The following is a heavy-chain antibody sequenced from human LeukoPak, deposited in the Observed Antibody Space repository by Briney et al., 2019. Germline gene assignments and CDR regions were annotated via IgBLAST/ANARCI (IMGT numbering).Heavy chain of an antibody. V-gene: IGHV3-15*01. CDR2: IKTKTEDGAT. CDR3: TTYVGATAC. CDR1: GFTFSNAR. Sequence: PGGSLRLSCAASGFTFSNARMNWVRQAPGKGLEWVGRIKTKTEDGATDYSAPVKARFTISRDDSKTTLYLQMNGLKTEDTAIYYCTTYVGATACWGQGTLVTVSS. D-gene: IGHD1-26*01. J-gene: IGHJ4*02.